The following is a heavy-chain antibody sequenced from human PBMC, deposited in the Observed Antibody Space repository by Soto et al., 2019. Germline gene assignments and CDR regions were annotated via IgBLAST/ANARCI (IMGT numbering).Heavy chain of an antibody. J-gene: IGHJ6*03. V-gene: IGHV3-21*01. D-gene: IGHD6-13*01. CDR1: GFTFSSYS. CDR3: ARDGIAAAGKYYYYMDV. Sequence: GGSLSLSCAPSGFTFSSYSMNWVRQAPGKGLEWVSSISTSSSYIYYADSVKGRFTISRDNARNSLYLQMNSLRAEGTAVYYCARDGIAAAGKYYYYMDVWGKGTTVTGSS. CDR2: ISTSSSYI.